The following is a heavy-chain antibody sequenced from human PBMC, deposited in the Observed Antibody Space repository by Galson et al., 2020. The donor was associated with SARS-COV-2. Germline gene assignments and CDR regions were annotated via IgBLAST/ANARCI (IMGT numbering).Heavy chain of an antibody. D-gene: IGHD1-26*01. CDR3: ARTKGGSYLDAFDI. CDR2: ISYDGSNK. CDR1: GFTFSSYA. Sequence: GESLKISCEASGFTFSSYAMHWVRHAPGKGLEWVAVISYDGSNKYYADSVKGRFTISRDNSKNTLYLQMNSLRAEDTAVYYCARTKGGSYLDAFDIWGQGTMVTVSS. J-gene: IGHJ3*02. V-gene: IGHV3-30*04.